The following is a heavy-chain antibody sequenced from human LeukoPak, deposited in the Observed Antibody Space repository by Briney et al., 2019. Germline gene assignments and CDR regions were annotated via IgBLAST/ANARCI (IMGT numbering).Heavy chain of an antibody. D-gene: IGHD2-15*01. Sequence: GASVTVSCTASGYTFTSYGISWVRQGPGQGLEWVGWISAYNGNTNYAQKLQGRVTMTTDTSTSTAYMELRSLRSDDTAVYYCARVARASGGSCYDYWGQGTLVTVSS. CDR3: ARVARASGGSCYDY. J-gene: IGHJ4*02. CDR1: GYTFTSYG. V-gene: IGHV1-18*01. CDR2: ISAYNGNT.